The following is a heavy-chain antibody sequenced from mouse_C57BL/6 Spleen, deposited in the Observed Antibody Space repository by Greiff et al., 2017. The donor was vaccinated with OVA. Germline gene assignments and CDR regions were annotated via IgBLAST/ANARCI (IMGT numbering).Heavy chain of an antibody. Sequence: EVQLQQSGPELVKPGASVKISCKASGYTFTDYSMNWVKQSHGKSLEWIGDINPNNGGTSYNQKFKGKATLTVDKSSSTAYMELRRLTSDDSAVYYCARTGDWYFDGWGTGTTVTGSS. CDR2: INPNNGGT. CDR1: GYTFTDYS. CDR3: ARTGDWYFDG. V-gene: IGHV1-26*01. J-gene: IGHJ1*03.